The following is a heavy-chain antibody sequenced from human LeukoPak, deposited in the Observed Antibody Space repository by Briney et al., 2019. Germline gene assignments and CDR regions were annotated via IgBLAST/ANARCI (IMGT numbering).Heavy chain of an antibody. D-gene: IGHD3-3*01. CDR1: GGSISSYY. CDR3: ARGFWSGYYGVYFDY. V-gene: IGHV4-59*01. CDR2: IYYSGST. J-gene: IGHJ4*02. Sequence: PSETLSLTCTVSGGSISSYYWSWIRQPPGKGLEWIGYIYYSGSTNYNPSLKSRVTISVDTSKNQFSLKLSSVTAADTAVYYCARGFWSGYYGVYFDYWGQGTLVTVSS.